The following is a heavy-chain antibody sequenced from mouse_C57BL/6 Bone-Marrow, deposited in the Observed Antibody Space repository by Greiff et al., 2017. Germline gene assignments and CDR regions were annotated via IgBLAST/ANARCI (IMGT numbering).Heavy chain of an antibody. CDR2: IDPEDGET. V-gene: IGHV14-2*01. D-gene: IGHD2-3*01. CDR1: GFNIKDYY. CDR3: ARSGRWLLLGFAY. J-gene: IGHJ3*01. Sequence: EVQLQQSGAELVKPGASVKLSCTASGFNIKDYYMHWVKQRTEQGLEWIGRIDPEDGETKYAPKFPGKATITADTSSNTAYLQLSSLTSEDTAVYYWARSGRWLLLGFAYWGQGTLVTVSA.